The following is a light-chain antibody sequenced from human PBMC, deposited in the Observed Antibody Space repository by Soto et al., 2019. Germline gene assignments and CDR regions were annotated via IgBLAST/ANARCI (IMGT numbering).Light chain of an antibody. CDR2: DVS. CDR1: SSDVGGYNY. CDR3: SSYTSSSTQYV. Sequence: QSALTQPASVSGSPGQSIAISCTGTSSDVGGYNYVSWYQQHPGKAPKLLIYDVSNRPSGVSNRFSGSKSGNTASLTISGFQTEDEADYYCSSYTSSSTQYVFGTGNKLTVL. V-gene: IGLV2-14*01. J-gene: IGLJ1*01.